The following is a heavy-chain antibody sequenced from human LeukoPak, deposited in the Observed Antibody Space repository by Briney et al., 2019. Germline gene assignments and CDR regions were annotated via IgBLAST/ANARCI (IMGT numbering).Heavy chain of an antibody. J-gene: IGHJ4*02. D-gene: IGHD3-22*01. CDR1: GYTFTGYY. CDR3: ARRDYDSSGYPLLDY. Sequence: ASVKVSCKASGYTFTGYYMHWVRQAPGQGLEWMGWINPNSGGTNYAQKFQGRVTMTRDTSISTAYMELSRLRSDDTAVYYCARRDYDSSGYPLLDYWGQGTLVTVSS. CDR2: INPNSGGT. V-gene: IGHV1-2*02.